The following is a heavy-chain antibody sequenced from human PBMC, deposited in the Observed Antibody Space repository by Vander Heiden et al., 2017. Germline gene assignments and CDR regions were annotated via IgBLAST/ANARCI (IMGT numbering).Heavy chain of an antibody. CDR2: VNPSGGRS. J-gene: IGHJ4*02. CDR1: GFTFTSYY. Sequence: QVQLVQSGAEVKKPGASVKVSCKASGFTFTSYYMHWVRQAPGQGLEWMGIVNPSGGRSSYAQKFQGRVTVTWDKSTSTVYMDLSSLISEDTAVYYCARDFNGDYFFDYWGQGTLVTVSS. V-gene: IGHV1-46*01. CDR3: ARDFNGDYFFDY. D-gene: IGHD4-17*01.